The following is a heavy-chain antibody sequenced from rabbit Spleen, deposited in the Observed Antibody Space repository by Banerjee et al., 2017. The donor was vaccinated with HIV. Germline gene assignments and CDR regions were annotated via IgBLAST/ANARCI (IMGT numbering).Heavy chain of an antibody. CDR3: ARDTSSSFSSYGMDL. CDR1: GVSFSSSSY. Sequence: QSLEESGGDLVKPGASLTLTCTASGVSFSSSSYMCWVRQAPGKGLEWIACIDAGSSGFNYLATWAKGRFTCSKTSSTTVTLQMTRLTAADTATYFCARDTSSSFSSYGMDLWGQGTLVTVS. CDR2: IDAGSSGFN. J-gene: IGHJ6*01. D-gene: IGHD1-1*01. V-gene: IGHV1S40*01.